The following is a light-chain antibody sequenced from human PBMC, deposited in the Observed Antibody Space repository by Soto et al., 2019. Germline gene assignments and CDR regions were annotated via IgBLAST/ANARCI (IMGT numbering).Light chain of an antibody. CDR2: YDN. Sequence: QSVLTQPPSASGTPGQRVTISRSGSNSNIGSNTVNWYQQLRGTAPKLLIYYDNLRPSGVPDRISGSKSGTSASLAISGLQSDDEADYYCAAWDDSLNGRVFGTGTKLTVL. V-gene: IGLV1-44*01. CDR3: AAWDDSLNGRV. CDR1: NSNIGSNT. J-gene: IGLJ1*01.